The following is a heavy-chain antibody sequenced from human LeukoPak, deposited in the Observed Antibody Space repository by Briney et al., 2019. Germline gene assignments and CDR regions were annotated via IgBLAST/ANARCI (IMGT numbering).Heavy chain of an antibody. CDR2: IHYSGST. V-gene: IGHV4-39*01. J-gene: IGHJ4*02. D-gene: IGHD3-22*01. CDR1: GGSISSSSYY. CDR3: ARHGTYYYDSSGYYTSYYFDY. Sequence: TSETLSLTCTVSGGSISSSSYYWGWIRQPPGKGLEWIESIHYSGSTYYNPSLKSRVTISVDTSKNQFSLKLSSVTAADTAVYYCARHGTYYYDSSGYYTSYYFDYWGQGTLVTVSS.